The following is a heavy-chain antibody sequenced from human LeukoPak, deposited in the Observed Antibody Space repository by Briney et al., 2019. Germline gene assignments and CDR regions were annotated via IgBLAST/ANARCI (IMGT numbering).Heavy chain of an antibody. D-gene: IGHD3-10*02. V-gene: IGHV4-59*01. J-gene: IGHJ6*04. CDR3: AELGITMIGGV. CDR2: IYYSGST. Sequence: KPSETLSLTCTVSGGSITNYYWSWIRQPPGKGLEWIGYIYYSGSTNYNPSLKSRVTLSVDTSRNQFSLSLRSMTAADTAVYYCAELGITMIGGVWGKGTTVTISS. CDR1: GGSITNYY.